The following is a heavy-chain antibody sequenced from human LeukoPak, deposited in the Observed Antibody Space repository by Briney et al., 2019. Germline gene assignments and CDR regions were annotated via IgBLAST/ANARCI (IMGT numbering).Heavy chain of an antibody. D-gene: IGHD3-22*01. CDR3: AKDASRGSSGYFSDAFDI. CDR2: ISGGGGST. J-gene: IGHJ3*02. Sequence: GGSLRLSCAASGFTFDDYAMHWVRQAPGKGLEWVSLISGGGGSTYYADSVKGRFTISRDNSKNSLYLQMNSLRTEDTALYYCAKDASRGSSGYFSDAFDIWGQGTMVTVSS. CDR1: GFTFDDYA. V-gene: IGHV3-43*02.